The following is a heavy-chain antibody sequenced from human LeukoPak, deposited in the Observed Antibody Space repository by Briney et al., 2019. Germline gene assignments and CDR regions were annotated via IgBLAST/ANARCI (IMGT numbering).Heavy chain of an antibody. CDR2: INHDGSDK. CDR3: ASENLGYCSGSNYRLH. V-gene: IGHV3-7*05. D-gene: IGHD2-15*01. J-gene: IGHJ4*02. CDR1: GFTFSSYW. Sequence: GGSLRLSCADSGFTFSSYWMSWVRQAPGKGLEWVANINHDGSDKYYVDSVKGRFSISRDNAKNSLYLQMNSLRAEDSAVYFCASENLGYCSGSNYRLHWGRGTLVTVSS.